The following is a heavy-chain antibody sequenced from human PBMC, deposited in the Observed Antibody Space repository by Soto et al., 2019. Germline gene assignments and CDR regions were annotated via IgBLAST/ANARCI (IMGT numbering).Heavy chain of an antibody. D-gene: IGHD3-10*01. CDR3: ARDAGDITMVRGVSQYYYYYGMDV. CDR2: IYYSGST. V-gene: IGHV4-30-4*01. J-gene: IGHJ6*02. CDR1: GGSISSGDYY. Sequence: KTSETLSLTCTVSGGSISSGDYYWSWIRQPPGKGLEWIGYIYYSGSTYYNPSLKSRVTISVDTSKNQFSLKLSSVTAADTAVYYCARDAGDITMVRGVSQYYYYYGMDVWGQGTTVTVSS.